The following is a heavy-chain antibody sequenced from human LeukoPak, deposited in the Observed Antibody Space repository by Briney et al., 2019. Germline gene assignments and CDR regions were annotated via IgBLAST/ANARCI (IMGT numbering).Heavy chain of an antibody. D-gene: IGHD2-15*01. CDR3: ARTYGSGSLDY. J-gene: IGHJ4*02. V-gene: IGHV3-48*03. CDR1: GFTFSSYE. Sequence: GGSLRLSCAASGFTFSSYEMNWVRQAPGKGLEWVSYISSSGSTIYYADSVQGRFTISRDNAKNSIYLQMNGLTAEDTAVYYCARTYGSGSLDYGGQGTLVTVSS. CDR2: ISSSGSTI.